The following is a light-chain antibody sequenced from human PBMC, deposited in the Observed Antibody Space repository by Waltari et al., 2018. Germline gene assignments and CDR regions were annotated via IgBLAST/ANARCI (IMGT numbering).Light chain of an antibody. J-gene: IGKJ1*01. CDR2: WAS. CDR3: QQFQSHLRT. Sequence: DIVMTQSQESLAVSLGERANITGKSSQSVLHSSKNKNYFALYQQKPGQPPKLLIYWASTRKSGVPDRFRGSGSGTDFTLTISSLQAEDVAVYYCQQFQSHLRTFGQGTKVEIK. CDR1: QSVLHSSKNKNY. V-gene: IGKV4-1*01.